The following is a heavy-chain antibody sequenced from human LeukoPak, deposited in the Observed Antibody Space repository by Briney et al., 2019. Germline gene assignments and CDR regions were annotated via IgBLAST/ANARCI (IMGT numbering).Heavy chain of an antibody. CDR1: GGTFSSYA. CDR3: ARSYCSGGSCYSARYYYYYGMDV. V-gene: IGHV1-69*04. D-gene: IGHD2-15*01. J-gene: IGHJ6*02. CDR2: IIPILGIA. Sequence: ASVKVSCKASGGTFSSYAISWVRQAPGQGLEWMGRIIPILGIANYAQKFQGRVTITADKSTSTAYMELSSLRSEDTAVYYCARSYCSGGSCYSARYYYYYGMDVWGQGTTVTVPS.